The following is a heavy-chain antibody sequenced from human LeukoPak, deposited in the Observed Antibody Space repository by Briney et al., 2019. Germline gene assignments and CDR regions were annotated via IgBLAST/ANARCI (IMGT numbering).Heavy chain of an antibody. D-gene: IGHD2-2*01. V-gene: IGHV3-74*01. CDR3: ASEDIVVVPAAKRSYYYGMDV. Sequence: PGGSLRLSCAASGFTFSSYWMHWVRQAPGKGLVWVSRINSDGSSTSYADSVKGRFTISRDNAKNTLYLQMNSLRAEDTAVYYCASEDIVVVPAAKRSYYYGMDVWGQGTTVTVSS. CDR1: GFTFSSYW. J-gene: IGHJ6*02. CDR2: INSDGSST.